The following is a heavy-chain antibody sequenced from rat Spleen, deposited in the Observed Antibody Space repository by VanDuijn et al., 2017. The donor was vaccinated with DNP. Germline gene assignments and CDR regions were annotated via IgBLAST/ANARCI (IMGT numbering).Heavy chain of an antibody. CDR1: GFSLTSYG. CDR3: ARLDRGGAY. J-gene: IGHJ3*01. D-gene: IGHD4-3*01. V-gene: IGHV5-29*01. CDR2: INFVGSST. Sequence: VQLKESGPGLVQPSQTLSLICTVSGFSLTSYGVSWVRQPPGKGLEWVATINFVGSSTFYRDSVKGRFTISRDNAKSILYLHMDSLRSEDTATYYCARLDRGGAYWGQGTLVTVSS.